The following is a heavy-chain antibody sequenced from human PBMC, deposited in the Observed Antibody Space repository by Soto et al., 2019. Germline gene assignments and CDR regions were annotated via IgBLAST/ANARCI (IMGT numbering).Heavy chain of an antibody. CDR3: ARDKNLGYYYDSSGYYRNWYFDL. CDR2: ISSSSSYI. Sequence: GGSLRLSCAASGFTFSSYSMNWVRQAPGKGLEWVSSISSSSSYIYYADSVKGRFTISRDNAKNSLYLQMNSLRSEDTAVYYCARDKNLGYYYDSSGYYRNWYFDLWGRGTLVTVSS. D-gene: IGHD3-22*01. J-gene: IGHJ2*01. CDR1: GFTFSSYS. V-gene: IGHV3-21*04.